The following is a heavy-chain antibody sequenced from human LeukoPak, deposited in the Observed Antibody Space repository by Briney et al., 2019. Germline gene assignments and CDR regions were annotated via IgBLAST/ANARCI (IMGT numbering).Heavy chain of an antibody. CDR3: ARAGYSYGYVGDAFDI. CDR2: IKQDGSEK. CDR1: GFTFSSYW. Sequence: PGGSLRPSCAVSGFTFSSYWMSWVRQAPGKGLEWVANIKQDGSEKYYVDSVKGRFTISRDNAKNSLYLQMNSLRAEDTAVYYCARAGYSYGYVGDAFDIWGQGTMVTVSS. D-gene: IGHD5-18*01. V-gene: IGHV3-7*01. J-gene: IGHJ3*02.